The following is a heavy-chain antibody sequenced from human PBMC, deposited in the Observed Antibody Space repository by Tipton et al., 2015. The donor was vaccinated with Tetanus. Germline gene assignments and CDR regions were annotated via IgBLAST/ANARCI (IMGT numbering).Heavy chain of an antibody. CDR1: GASISDKKYY. CDR2: IYFEGST. Sequence: GLVKPSETLSLTCTVSGASISDKKYYWGWIRQAPGKGLEWIASIYFEGSTYYSPSLKSRLTIDVDTSQNLFSLRLTSVTAADTAVYYCARHLYGYWFDPWGQGALVTVSS. V-gene: IGHV4-39*02. D-gene: IGHD2/OR15-2a*01. J-gene: IGHJ5*02. CDR3: ARHLYGYWFDP.